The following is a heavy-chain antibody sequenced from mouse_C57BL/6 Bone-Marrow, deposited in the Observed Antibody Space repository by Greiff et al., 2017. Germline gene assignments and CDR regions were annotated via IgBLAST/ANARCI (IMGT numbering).Heavy chain of an antibody. J-gene: IGHJ1*03. CDR1: GYTFTSYW. CDR3: ARAGGQYGSKGYFDV. Sequence: VQLQQSGAELAKPGASVKLSCKASGYTFTSYWMHWVKQRPGQGLEWIGYINPSSGYTKYNQKFKDKATLTAYKSSSTAYMQLSSLPYEDSAVYYCARAGGQYGSKGYFDVWGTGTTVTVSS. D-gene: IGHD1-1*01. V-gene: IGHV1-7*01. CDR2: INPSSGYT.